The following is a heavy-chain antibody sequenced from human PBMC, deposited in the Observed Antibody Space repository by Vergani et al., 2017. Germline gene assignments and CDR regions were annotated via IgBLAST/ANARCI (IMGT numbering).Heavy chain of an antibody. D-gene: IGHD3-22*01. V-gene: IGHV3-49*03. CDR1: GFTFGDYA. CDR3: TRDGGYDSSVYYPITAYYFDY. Sequence: EVQLVESGGGLVQPGRSLRLSCTASGFTFGDYAMSWFRQAPGKGLEWVGFIRSKAYGGTTEYAASVKGRFTISRDDSKSIDYLQMNSLKTEDTAVYYCTRDGGYDSSVYYPITAYYFDYWGQGTLVTVSS. J-gene: IGHJ4*02. CDR2: IRSKAYGGTT.